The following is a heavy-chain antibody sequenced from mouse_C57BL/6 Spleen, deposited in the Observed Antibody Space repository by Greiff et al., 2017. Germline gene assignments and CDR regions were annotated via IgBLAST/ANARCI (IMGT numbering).Heavy chain of an antibody. J-gene: IGHJ2*01. D-gene: IGHD1-1*01. Sequence: VQLQQPGAELVKPGASVKMSCKASGYTFTSYWITWVKQRPGQGLEWIGDIYPGSGSTNYNEKFKSKAPLTVDTSSSTAYMQLSSLTSEDSAVYYCARGKNYYGSSSDYWGQGTTLTVSS. CDR2: IYPGSGST. CDR1: GYTFTSYW. V-gene: IGHV1-55*01. CDR3: ARGKNYYGSSSDY.